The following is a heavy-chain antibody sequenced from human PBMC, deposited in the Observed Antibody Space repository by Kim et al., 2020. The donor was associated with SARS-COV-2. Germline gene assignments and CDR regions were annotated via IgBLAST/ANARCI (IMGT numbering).Heavy chain of an antibody. J-gene: IGHJ6*02. CDR3: ARDLRGVIPSYYYGMDV. Sequence: VKGRFTISRDNAKNSLYLQMNSLRAEDRAVYYCARDLRGVIPSYYYGMDVWGQGTTVTVSS. V-gene: IGHV3-21*01. D-gene: IGHD3-10*01.